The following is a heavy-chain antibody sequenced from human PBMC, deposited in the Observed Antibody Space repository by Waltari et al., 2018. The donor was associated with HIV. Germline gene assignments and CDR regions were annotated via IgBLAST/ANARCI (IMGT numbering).Heavy chain of an antibody. D-gene: IGHD3-10*01. Sequence: EVQLVESGGGLVQPGGSLRLSCAASGFTFRSYWMHWVRQAPGKGLVLVSRIHSDGSSTSYADFVKGRFTISRDNAKNTLYLEMNSLRAEDTAVYYCARREATVVRGVYYYGM. CDR3: ARREATVVRGVYYYGM. J-gene: IGHJ6*01. V-gene: IGHV3-74*01. CDR1: GFTFRSYW. CDR2: IHSDGSST.